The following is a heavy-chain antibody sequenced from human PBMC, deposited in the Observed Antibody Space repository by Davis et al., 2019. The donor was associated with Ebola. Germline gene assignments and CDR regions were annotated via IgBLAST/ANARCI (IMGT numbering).Heavy chain of an antibody. CDR2: INHSGST. V-gene: IGHV4-34*01. J-gene: IGHJ6*03. CDR1: GGSISSYY. Sequence: PSETLSLTCTVSGGSISSYYWSWIRQPPGKGLEWIGEINHSGSTNYNPSLKSRVTISVDTSKKQFSLKLSSVTAADTAVYYCARDRMDVWGKGTTVTVSS. CDR3: ARDRMDV.